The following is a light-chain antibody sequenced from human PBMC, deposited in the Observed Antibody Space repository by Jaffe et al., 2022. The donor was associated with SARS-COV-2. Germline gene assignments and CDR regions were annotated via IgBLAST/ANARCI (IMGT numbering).Light chain of an antibody. V-gene: IGKV3-11*01. CDR2: DAS. CDR3: QQRRNWPLT. CDR1: QSVDSY. Sequence: EIVLTQSPATLSLSPGERATLSCRASQSVDSYLAWYQQKPGQAPRLLIYDASTRATGVPTRFSGSGSGTDFALTISSLEPEDFAVYYCQQRRNWPLTFGGGAKVEIK. J-gene: IGKJ4*01.